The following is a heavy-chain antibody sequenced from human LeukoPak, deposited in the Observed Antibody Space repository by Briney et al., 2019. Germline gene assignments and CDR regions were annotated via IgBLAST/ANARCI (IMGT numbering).Heavy chain of an antibody. V-gene: IGHV4-39*01. CDR3: ARLEQQLVFDY. CDR2: IYYSGST. Sequence: TSETLSLTCTVSGGSISSSSYYWGWVRQPPGKGLDWIGSIYYSGSTYYNPSLKSRVTISVDTSKNQFSLKLSSVTAADTAVYYCARLEQQLVFDYWGQGTLVTVSS. CDR1: GGSISSSSYY. D-gene: IGHD6-13*01. J-gene: IGHJ4*02.